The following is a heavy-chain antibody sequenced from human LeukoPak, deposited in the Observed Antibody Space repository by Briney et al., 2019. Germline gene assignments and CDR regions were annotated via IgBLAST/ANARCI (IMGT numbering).Heavy chain of an antibody. Sequence: PGGSLRLSCAASGFTFSSYGMHWVRQAPGKGLEWVAFIRYDGSNKYYADSVKGRFTISRDKSKNTLYLQMNSLRAEDTAVYYCATGVEIAVAGSVAYWGQGTLVTVSS. D-gene: IGHD6-19*01. CDR2: IRYDGSNK. CDR3: ATGVEIAVAGSVAY. J-gene: IGHJ4*02. V-gene: IGHV3-30*02. CDR1: GFTFSSYG.